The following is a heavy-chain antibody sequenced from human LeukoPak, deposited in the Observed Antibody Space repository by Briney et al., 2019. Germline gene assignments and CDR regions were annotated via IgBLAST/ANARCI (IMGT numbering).Heavy chain of an antibody. D-gene: IGHD1-1*01. CDR1: GGTFSSYA. Sequence: ASVKVSCKASGGTFSSYAISWVRQAPGQGLEWMGGIIPIFGTANYAQKFQGRVTITADESTSTAYMELSSLRSEDTAAYYCARDGWNDVGFDYWGQGTLVTVSS. J-gene: IGHJ4*02. CDR2: IIPIFGTA. CDR3: ARDGWNDVGFDY. V-gene: IGHV1-69*13.